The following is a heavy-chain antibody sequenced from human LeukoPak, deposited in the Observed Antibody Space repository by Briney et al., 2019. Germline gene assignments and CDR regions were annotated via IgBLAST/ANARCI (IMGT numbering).Heavy chain of an antibody. J-gene: IGHJ5*02. Sequence: GGSLRLSCAASGFTFSSYWMSWVRQAPGKGLEWVANIKQDGSEKYYVDSVKGRFTISRDNTKNSLYLQMNSLRAEDTAVYYCAREPRSRYYYGSGASWFDPWGQGTLVAVSS. CDR2: IKQDGSEK. V-gene: IGHV3-7*01. CDR3: AREPRSRYYYGSGASWFDP. D-gene: IGHD3-10*01. CDR1: GFTFSSYW.